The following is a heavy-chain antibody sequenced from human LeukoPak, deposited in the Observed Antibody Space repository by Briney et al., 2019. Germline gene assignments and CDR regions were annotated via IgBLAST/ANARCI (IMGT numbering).Heavy chain of an antibody. CDR3: ASSRYFDWFTFDY. Sequence: ASVKVSCKASGYTFTGYYMHWVRQAPGQGLEWMGWINPNSGGPNYAQKFQGRVTMTRDTSISTAYMELSRLRSDDTAVYYCASSRYFDWFTFDYWGQGTLVTVSS. V-gene: IGHV1-2*02. D-gene: IGHD3-9*01. J-gene: IGHJ4*02. CDR2: INPNSGGP. CDR1: GYTFTGYY.